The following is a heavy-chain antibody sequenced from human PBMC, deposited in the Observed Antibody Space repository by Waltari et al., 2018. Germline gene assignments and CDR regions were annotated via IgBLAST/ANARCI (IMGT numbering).Heavy chain of an antibody. D-gene: IGHD6-19*01. CDR2: ISSNGGST. CDR3: ARDGGSSGYDY. CDR1: GFTLSRYA. V-gene: IGHV3-64*01. J-gene: IGHJ4*02. Sequence: EVQLVESGGGLVQPGGSLRLSCAASGFTLSRYAMHWVRQAPGKGLEYVSAISSNGGSTYYANSVKGRFTISRDNSKNTLYLQMGSLRAEDMAVYYCARDGGSSGYDYWGQGTLVTVSS.